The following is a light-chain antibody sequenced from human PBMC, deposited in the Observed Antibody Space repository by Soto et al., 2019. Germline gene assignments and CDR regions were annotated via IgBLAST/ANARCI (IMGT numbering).Light chain of an antibody. J-gene: IGKJ1*01. Sequence: ELVMTQSPATLSVSPGERATLSCRTSQNVGTNLAWYQQKPGQAPKLLIYGASVRVTGIPARFSGSGSGTEFTLSISRLQSEDFAVYYCQQYENWPPWTFGQGTRVEVK. CDR3: QQYENWPPWT. CDR2: GAS. V-gene: IGKV3-15*01. CDR1: QNVGTN.